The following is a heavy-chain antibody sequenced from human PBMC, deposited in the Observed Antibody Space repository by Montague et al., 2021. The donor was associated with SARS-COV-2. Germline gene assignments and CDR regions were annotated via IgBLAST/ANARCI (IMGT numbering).Heavy chain of an antibody. Sequence: SETLSLTCTLSGGSISSYYWSWIRQPPGKGLEWIGYIYYSGSTNYNPSLKSRVTISVDTSKNQFSLKLSSVTAADTAVYYCARDRRFLEWPGLYYYYGMDVWGQGTTVTVSS. V-gene: IGHV4-59*01. CDR3: ARDRRFLEWPGLYYYYGMDV. J-gene: IGHJ6*02. CDR1: GGSISSYY. CDR2: IYYSGST. D-gene: IGHD3-3*01.